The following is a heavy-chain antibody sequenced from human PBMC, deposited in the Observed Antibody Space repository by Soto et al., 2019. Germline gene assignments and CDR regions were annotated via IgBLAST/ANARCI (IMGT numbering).Heavy chain of an antibody. Sequence: GGSLRLSCAASGFTFSSYSMNWVRQAPGKGLEWVSSISSSSSYIYYADSVKGRFTISRDNAKNSLYLQMNSLRAEDTAVHYCARDPDLIVGATPDAFDIWGQGTMVTVSS. V-gene: IGHV3-21*01. CDR3: ARDPDLIVGATPDAFDI. J-gene: IGHJ3*02. D-gene: IGHD1-26*01. CDR2: ISSSSSYI. CDR1: GFTFSSYS.